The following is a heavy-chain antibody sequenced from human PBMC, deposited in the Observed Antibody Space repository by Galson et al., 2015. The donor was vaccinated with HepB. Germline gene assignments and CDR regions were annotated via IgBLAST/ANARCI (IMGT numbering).Heavy chain of an antibody. V-gene: IGHV1-2*02. J-gene: IGHJ6*02. D-gene: IGHD6-19*01. CDR3: ARDPGWLVCCDYYYYGMDV. CDR1: GYTFTGYF. CDR2: INPNSGGT. Sequence: SVKVSCKASGYTFTGYFMHWVRQAPGQGLEWMGWINPNSGGTNYAQKFQGRVTMTRDTSISTAYMELSRLTSDDTAVYYCARDPGWLVCCDYYYYGMDVWGQGTTVTVSS.